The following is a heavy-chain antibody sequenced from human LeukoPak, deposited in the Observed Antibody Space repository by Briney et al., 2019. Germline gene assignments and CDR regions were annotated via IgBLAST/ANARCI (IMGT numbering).Heavy chain of an antibody. CDR1: GFTFGDYA. D-gene: IGHD3-16*02. Sequence: PGGSLRLSCTASGFTFGDYAMSWVRQAPGKGLDWVGFIRSKAYGGTTEYAASVKGRFTISRDDSKSIAYLQMNSLKTEDTAVYYCTSMITFGGVIVRDYWGQGTLVTVSS. CDR2: IRSKAYGGTT. J-gene: IGHJ4*02. V-gene: IGHV3-49*04. CDR3: TSMITFGGVIVRDY.